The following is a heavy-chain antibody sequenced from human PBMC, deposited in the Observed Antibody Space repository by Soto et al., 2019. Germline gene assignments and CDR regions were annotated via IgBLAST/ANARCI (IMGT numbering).Heavy chain of an antibody. Sequence: PGGSLRLSCAASGFTFSSYAMSWVRQAPGKGLEWVSAISGSGGSTYYADSVKGRFTISRDNSKNTLYLQMNSLRAEDTAVYYCANLPYYDYWSGFGPRGNWFDPWGQGTLVTVSS. D-gene: IGHD3-3*01. J-gene: IGHJ5*02. V-gene: IGHV3-23*01. CDR1: GFTFSSYA. CDR3: ANLPYYDYWSGFGPRGNWFDP. CDR2: ISGSGGST.